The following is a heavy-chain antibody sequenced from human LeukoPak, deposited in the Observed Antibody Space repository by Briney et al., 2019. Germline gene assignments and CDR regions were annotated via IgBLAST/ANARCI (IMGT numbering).Heavy chain of an antibody. Sequence: SETLSLTCAVYGGSFSGYYWSWIRQPPGKGLEWIGEINHSGSTNYNPSLKSRVTISVDTSKNQFSLKLSSVTAADTAVYYCAIHIVVVPAAKKKNWFDPWGQGTLVTDSS. CDR2: INHSGST. CDR3: AIHIVVVPAAKKKNWFDP. D-gene: IGHD2-2*01. J-gene: IGHJ5*02. CDR1: GGSFSGYY. V-gene: IGHV4-34*01.